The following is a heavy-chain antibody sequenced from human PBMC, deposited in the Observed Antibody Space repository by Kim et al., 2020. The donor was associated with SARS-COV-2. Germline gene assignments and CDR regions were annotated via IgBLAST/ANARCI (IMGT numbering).Heavy chain of an antibody. Sequence: SETLSLTCAVYGGSFSGYYWSWIRQPPGKGLEWIGEINHSGSTNYNPSLKSRVTISVDTSKNQISLKLSSVTAADTAAYYCALGWYSQDYWGQGTLVTVS. J-gene: IGHJ4*02. D-gene: IGHD6-19*01. V-gene: IGHV4-34*01. CDR3: ALGWYSQDY. CDR1: GGSFSGYY. CDR2: INHSGST.